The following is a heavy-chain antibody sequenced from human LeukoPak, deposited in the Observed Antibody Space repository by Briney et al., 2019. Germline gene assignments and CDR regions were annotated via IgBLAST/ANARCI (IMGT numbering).Heavy chain of an antibody. Sequence: GGSLRLSCAASGFSFSRYWMSWVRQAPGKGLEWVANIKQDGSEKNYVESVKGRFTISRDNAKNSLYLQTNSLRAEDTAVYYCARAGQEWFGELGFDQWGQGTQVIVSS. J-gene: IGHJ4*02. V-gene: IGHV3-7*01. CDR1: GFSFSRYW. D-gene: IGHD3-10*01. CDR3: ARAGQEWFGELGFDQ. CDR2: IKQDGSEK.